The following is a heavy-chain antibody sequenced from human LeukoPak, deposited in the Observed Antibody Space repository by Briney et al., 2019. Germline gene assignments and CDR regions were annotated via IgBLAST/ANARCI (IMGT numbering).Heavy chain of an antibody. Sequence: SETLSLTCTVSGGSISSYYWSWIRQPPGKGLEWIGYIYYSGSTNYNPSLKSRVTISVDTSKNQFSLKLSSVTAADTAVYYCARDANDWFDPWGQGTLVTISS. J-gene: IGHJ5*02. CDR3: ARDANDWFDP. CDR2: IYYSGST. V-gene: IGHV4-59*01. CDR1: GGSISSYY.